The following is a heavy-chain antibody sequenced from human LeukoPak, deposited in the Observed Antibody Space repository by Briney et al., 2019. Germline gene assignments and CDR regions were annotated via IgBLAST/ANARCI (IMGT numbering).Heavy chain of an antibody. CDR2: INHSGST. D-gene: IGHD2-8*01. Sequence: SETLSLTCAVSGGSFSGYYWSWIRQTPGKGLEWIGEINHSGSTNYNPSLKSRVTISVDTSKNQFSLKLSSVTAADTAVYYCARGANNGVCYRDYWGQGTLVTVSS. V-gene: IGHV4-34*01. CDR1: GGSFSGYY. J-gene: IGHJ4*02. CDR3: ARGANNGVCYRDY.